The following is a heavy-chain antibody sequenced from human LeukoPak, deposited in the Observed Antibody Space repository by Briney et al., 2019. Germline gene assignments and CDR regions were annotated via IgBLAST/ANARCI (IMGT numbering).Heavy chain of an antibody. D-gene: IGHD4-17*01. CDR2: INHSGST. Sequence: SETPSLTCAVYGGSFSGYYWSWIRQPPGKGLEWIGEINHSGSTNYNPSLKSRVTISVDTSKNQFSLKLSSVTAADTAVYYYAAKQSSDYGDYYFDYWGQGTLVTVSS. V-gene: IGHV4-34*01. CDR3: AAKQSSDYGDYYFDY. J-gene: IGHJ4*02. CDR1: GGSFSGYY.